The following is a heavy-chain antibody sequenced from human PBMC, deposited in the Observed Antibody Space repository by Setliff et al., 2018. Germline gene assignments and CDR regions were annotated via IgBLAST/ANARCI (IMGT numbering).Heavy chain of an antibody. CDR3: ARDYYYYDSSGYYCANWYFDL. V-gene: IGHV1-2*06. J-gene: IGHJ2*01. CDR1: GYTFTGYY. CDR2: INPNSGGT. D-gene: IGHD3-22*01. Sequence: ASVKVSCKASGYTFTGYYMHWVRQAPGQGLEWMGRINPNSGGTNYAQKFQGRVTMTGDTSISTAYMELSRLRSDDTAVYYCARDYYYYDSSGYYCANWYFDLWGRGTLVTVSS.